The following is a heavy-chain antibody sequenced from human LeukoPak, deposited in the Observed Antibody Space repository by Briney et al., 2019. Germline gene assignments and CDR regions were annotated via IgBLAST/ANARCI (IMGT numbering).Heavy chain of an antibody. J-gene: IGHJ4*02. D-gene: IGHD5-24*01. CDR1: GGSISSSSYY. CDR2: IYTSGST. Sequence: SETLSLTCAVSGGSISSSSYYWSWIRQPAGKGLEWIGRIYTSGSTNYNPSLKSRVTISVDTSKNQFSLKLSSVTAADTAVYYCARRVQDGYNLVAYFDYWGQGTLVTVSS. V-gene: IGHV4-61*02. CDR3: ARRVQDGYNLVAYFDY.